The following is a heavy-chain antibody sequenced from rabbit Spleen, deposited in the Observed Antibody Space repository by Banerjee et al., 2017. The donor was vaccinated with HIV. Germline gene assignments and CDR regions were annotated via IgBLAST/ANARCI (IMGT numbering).Heavy chain of an antibody. CDR3: ARDTASSFSSYGMDL. CDR2: IYGGVSSGT. J-gene: IGHJ6*01. V-gene: IGHV1S45*01. CDR1: GFTISSTYW. D-gene: IGHD6-1*01. Sequence: QEQLEESGGDLVKPGASLTLACTASGFTISSTYWICWVRQAPGKGLEWNACIYGGVSSGTGYASWAKGRFTISKTSSTTVTLQMTSLTAADTATYFCARDTASSFSSYGMDLWGQGTLVTVS.